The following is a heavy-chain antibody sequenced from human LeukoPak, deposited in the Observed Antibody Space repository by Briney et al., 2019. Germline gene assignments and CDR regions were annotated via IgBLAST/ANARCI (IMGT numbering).Heavy chain of an antibody. CDR2: INSDGGST. D-gene: IGHD6-13*01. CDR1: GFTLRTYW. Sequence: GGSLRLSCAASGFTLRTYWMHWVRQAPGKGLVWVSRINSDGGSTVYADSVKGRFTISRDNSKNTLYLQMSSLRAEDTAVYYCAREAYSNYACDIWGQGTMATVSS. V-gene: IGHV3-74*01. CDR3: AREAYSNYACDI. J-gene: IGHJ3*02.